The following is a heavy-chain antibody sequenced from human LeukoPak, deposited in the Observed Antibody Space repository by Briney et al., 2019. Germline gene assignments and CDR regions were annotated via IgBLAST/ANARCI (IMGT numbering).Heavy chain of an antibody. D-gene: IGHD3-22*01. J-gene: IGHJ4*02. CDR2: INSDGSRT. V-gene: IGHV3-74*01. CDR1: GFTFSSYW. Sequence: GGSLRLSCAASGFTFSSYWMHWVRQAPGKGLVWVSRINSDGSRTTYADSVKGRFTISRDNAKNTLHLQMNSLRAEDTAVYYCARVGRSDYYDSSGYYHDYYHFDYWGQGTLVTVSS. CDR3: ARVGRSDYYDSSGYYHDYYHFDY.